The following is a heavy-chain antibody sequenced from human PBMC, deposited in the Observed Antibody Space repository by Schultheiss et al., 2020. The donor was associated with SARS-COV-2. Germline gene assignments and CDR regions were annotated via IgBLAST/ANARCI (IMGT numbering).Heavy chain of an antibody. CDR3: ARRRDFPDYGMDV. D-gene: IGHD3-3*01. CDR2: IYPGDSDT. J-gene: IGHJ6*02. V-gene: IGHV5-51*01. Sequence: GGSLRLSCKGSGYSFTSYWIGWVRQMPGKGLEWMGIIYPGDSDTRYSPSFQGQVTISADKSISTAYLQWSSLKASDTAMYYCARRRDFPDYGMDVWGQGTTVTVSS. CDR1: GYSFTSYW.